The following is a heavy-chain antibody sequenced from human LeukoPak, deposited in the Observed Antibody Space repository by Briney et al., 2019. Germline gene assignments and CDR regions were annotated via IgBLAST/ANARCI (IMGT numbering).Heavy chain of an antibody. CDR1: GGSISSSSYY. V-gene: IGHV4-39*06. CDR3: ARDLYSGSQSNWFDP. CDR2: IYYSAST. D-gene: IGHD1-26*01. Sequence: SQTLSLTCTVSGGSISSSSYYWGWIRQPPGKGLEWFGSIYYSASTYYNSSLKSRVTISVDTSKNQFTLTLSSVTAADTAVYDCARDLYSGSQSNWFDPWGQGPLVIVSS. J-gene: IGHJ5*02.